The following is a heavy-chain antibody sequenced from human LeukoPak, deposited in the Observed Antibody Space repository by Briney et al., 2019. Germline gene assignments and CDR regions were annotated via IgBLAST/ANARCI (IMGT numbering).Heavy chain of an antibody. Sequence: GGSLRLSCEFTFSDYAVSWVRQAPGKGLEWVSTISGRGDTTYYAGSVRGRFTVSRDNSKNTVFLQINSLGADDTAVYYCAKCLRAGHRPVYTYYYLDVWGKGTTVTVSS. CDR2: ISGRGDTT. CDR3: AKCLRAGHRPVYTYYYLDV. D-gene: IGHD5/OR15-5a*01. CDR1: TFSDYA. V-gene: IGHV3-23*01. J-gene: IGHJ6*03.